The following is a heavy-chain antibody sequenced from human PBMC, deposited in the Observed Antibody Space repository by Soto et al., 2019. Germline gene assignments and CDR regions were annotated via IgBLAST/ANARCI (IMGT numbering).Heavy chain of an antibody. CDR2: VSASGLNT. D-gene: IGHD1-1*01. V-gene: IGHV3-23*01. CDR1: GFTFSTYA. CDR3: ANDRPRRSSGYCFDY. Sequence: EVQLLESGGKLVQPGGSLTLSCAASGFTFSTYAMAWVRQAPGKGLEWVSGVSASGLNTDYADPVKGRFYISRDNSKKTVSLPMNSLRDDDTALYYCANDRPRRSSGYCFDYWGQGTPVTVSS. J-gene: IGHJ4*02.